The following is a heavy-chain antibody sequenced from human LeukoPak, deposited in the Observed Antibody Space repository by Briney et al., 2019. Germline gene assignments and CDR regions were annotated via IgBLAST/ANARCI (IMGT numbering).Heavy chain of an antibody. Sequence: LSLTCTVSGGSLNSYPWSWIRQAPGKGLEWVSYISRNSYTNYADSVKGRFTISRDNAKNSLYLQMASLRAEDTAVYYCARMGIAAVGAYYFDYWGQGTLVAVSS. CDR2: ISRNSYT. D-gene: IGHD6-13*01. CDR1: GGSLNSYP. CDR3: ARMGIAAVGAYYFDY. J-gene: IGHJ4*02. V-gene: IGHV3-11*06.